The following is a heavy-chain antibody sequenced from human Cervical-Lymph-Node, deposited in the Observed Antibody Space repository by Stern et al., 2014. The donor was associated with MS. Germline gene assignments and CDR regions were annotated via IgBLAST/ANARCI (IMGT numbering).Heavy chain of an antibody. CDR3: ARKITLFGVPNIDY. CDR2: ISSNGGSK. CDR1: GFTLGTYA. J-gene: IGHJ4*02. Sequence: EVQLVESGGGLVQPGGSLRLSCAAFGFTLGTYAMHWVRQAPGKGLEYVSAISSNGGSKYYADAVRGRFIISRDNSKNTLYLQMGSLRPEDMAVYYCARKITLFGVPNIDYWGQGTLVTVSS. D-gene: IGHD3-3*01. V-gene: IGHV3-64*07.